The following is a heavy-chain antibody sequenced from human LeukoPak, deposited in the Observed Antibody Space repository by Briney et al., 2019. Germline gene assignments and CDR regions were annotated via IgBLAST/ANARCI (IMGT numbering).Heavy chain of an antibody. CDR2: IYYRVTS. CDR3: ARGVDYYYGSGSYSSQYYFDY. V-gene: IGHV4-59*12. J-gene: IGHJ4*02. D-gene: IGHD3-10*01. Sequence: SETLSLTCTVSGDSISTYYWSWIRQPPGKGLEWIGYIYYRVTSDYNPSLKSRVTMSVDMSTRQISLKLSSVTAADTAMYYCARGVDYYYGSGSYSSQYYFDYWGQGTLVAVSS. CDR1: GDSISTYY.